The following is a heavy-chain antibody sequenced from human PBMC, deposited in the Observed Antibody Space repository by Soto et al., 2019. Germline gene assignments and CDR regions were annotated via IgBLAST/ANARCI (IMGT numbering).Heavy chain of an antibody. CDR3: AKDDFWSGFPYYYYGMDV. Sequence: GGSLRLSCAASGFTFSSYAMSWVRQAPGKGLEWVSAISGSGGSTYYADSVKGRFTISRDNSKNTLYLQMNSLRAEDTAVYYCAKDDFWSGFPYYYYGMDVWGQGTTVTVSS. V-gene: IGHV3-23*01. CDR1: GFTFSSYA. J-gene: IGHJ6*02. D-gene: IGHD3-3*01. CDR2: ISGSGGST.